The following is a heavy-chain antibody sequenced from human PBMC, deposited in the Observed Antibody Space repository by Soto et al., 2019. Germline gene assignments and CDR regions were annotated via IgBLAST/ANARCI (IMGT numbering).Heavy chain of an antibody. V-gene: IGHV4-34*01. D-gene: IGHD6-13*01. CDR1: GGSFSDYY. CDR3: ATLHYNSSWYGSDY. Sequence: SETLSLTCAVHGGSFSDYYWSWIRQPPGKGLEWIGEINYSGRTNYNPSLKSRVTISVDTSKNQFSLKLSSVTAADTAVYYCATLHYNSSWYGSDYWGQGTLVTVSS. J-gene: IGHJ4*02. CDR2: INYSGRT.